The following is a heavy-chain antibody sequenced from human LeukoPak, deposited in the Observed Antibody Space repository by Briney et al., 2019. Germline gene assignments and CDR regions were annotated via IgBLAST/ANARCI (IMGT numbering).Heavy chain of an antibody. V-gene: IGHV3-23*01. CDR2: ISSGGST. CDR1: GFTFSSYA. J-gene: IGHJ4*02. Sequence: GGSLRLSCAASGFTFSSYAMSWVRQAPGKGLEWVSTISSGGSTYYAGSVKGRFTISRDNSKNTLYLQMNSLRAEDTAVYYCAAAKQWLVPDYWGQGTLVTVSS. D-gene: IGHD6-19*01. CDR3: AAAKQWLVPDY.